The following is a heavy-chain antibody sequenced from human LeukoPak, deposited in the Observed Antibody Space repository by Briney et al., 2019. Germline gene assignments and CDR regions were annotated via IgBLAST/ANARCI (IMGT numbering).Heavy chain of an antibody. CDR1: GGSISSYY. V-gene: IGHV4-4*09. D-gene: IGHD3-3*01. J-gene: IGHJ6*03. CDR3: ARGTVDGSGYYYGGYYYYYMDV. CDR2: IYTSGST. Sequence: SETLSLTCTVSGGSISSYYWSWIRQPPGKGPEWIGYIYTSGSTNYNPSLKGRVTISVDTSKNQFSLKLSSVTAADTAVYYCARGTVDGSGYYYGGYYYYYMDVWGKGTTVTVSS.